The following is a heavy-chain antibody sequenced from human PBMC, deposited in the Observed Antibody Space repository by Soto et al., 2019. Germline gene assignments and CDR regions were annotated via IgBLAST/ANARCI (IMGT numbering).Heavy chain of an antibody. V-gene: IGHV3-23*01. CDR3: AKDRDYPRDQFHY. J-gene: IGHJ4*02. Sequence: GGSLRLSCAASGFTFSINAMSWVRQAPGKGLEWVSAISANGQGIYYADSVRGRSTISRDNSKNTVFLHMDSLRAEDTAVYYCAKDRDYPRDQFHYWGQGTLVTGSS. CDR2: ISANGQGI. CDR1: GFTFSINA. D-gene: IGHD2-2*01.